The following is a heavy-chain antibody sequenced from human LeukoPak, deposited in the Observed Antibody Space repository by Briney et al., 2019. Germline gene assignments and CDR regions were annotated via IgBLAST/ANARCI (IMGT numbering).Heavy chain of an antibody. J-gene: IGHJ4*02. V-gene: IGHV3-15*01. D-gene: IGHD4-17*01. Sequence: GGSLRLSCAASGFTFSNAWMSWVRQAPGKGLEWVGRIKSKTDGGTTDYAAPVKGRFTISRDDSKNTLYLQMNSLKTEDTAVYYCTTDLTPGFFGTVTTSRAFDYWGQGTLVPSPQ. CDR1: GFTFSNAW. CDR2: IKSKTDGGTT. CDR3: TTDLTPGFFGTVTTSRAFDY.